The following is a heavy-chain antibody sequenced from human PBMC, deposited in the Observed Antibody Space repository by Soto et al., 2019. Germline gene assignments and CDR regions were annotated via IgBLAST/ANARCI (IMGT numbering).Heavy chain of an antibody. J-gene: IGHJ4*02. CDR1: GFTFSSYS. D-gene: IGHD3-10*01. V-gene: IGHV3-23*01. Sequence: PGGSLRLSCAASGFTFSSYSISWVRQAPGKGPEWVSGFRTGGDDGTTYYADSVKGRFTISRDNSKNTLFLQMNSLRVEDTAIYYCAKKVNSGPGSQYFDYWGQGTLVTVSS. CDR3: AKKVNSGPGSQYFDY. CDR2: FRTGGDDGTT.